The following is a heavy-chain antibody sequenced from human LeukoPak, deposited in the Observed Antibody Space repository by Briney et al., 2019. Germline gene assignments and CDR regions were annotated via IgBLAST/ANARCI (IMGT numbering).Heavy chain of an antibody. J-gene: IGHJ4*02. CDR1: GFTFDDYA. CDR3: ARAEVGAITLLDY. V-gene: IGHV3-9*01. D-gene: IGHD1-26*01. Sequence: PGGSLRLSCAASGFTFDDYAMHWVRQAPGKGLEWVSGISWNSGSIGYADSVKGRFTISRDNAKNSLYLQMNSPRAEDTAVYYCARAEVGAITLLDYWGQGTLVTVSS. CDR2: ISWNSGSI.